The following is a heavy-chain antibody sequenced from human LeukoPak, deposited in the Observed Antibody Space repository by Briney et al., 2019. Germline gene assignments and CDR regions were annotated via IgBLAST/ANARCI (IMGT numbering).Heavy chain of an antibody. V-gene: IGHV4-39*07. Sequence: SETLSLTCTVSGGSISSSSYYWGWIRQPPGKGLGWIGSIYYSGSTYYNPSLKSRVTISVDTSKNQFSLKLSSVTAADTAVYYCARTYDSGSYFFDYWGQGTLVTVSS. J-gene: IGHJ4*02. CDR2: IYYSGST. CDR3: ARTYDSGSYFFDY. D-gene: IGHD3-10*01. CDR1: GGSISSSSYY.